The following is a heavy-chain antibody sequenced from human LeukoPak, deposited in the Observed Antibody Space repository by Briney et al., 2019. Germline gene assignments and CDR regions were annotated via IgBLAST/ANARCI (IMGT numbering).Heavy chain of an antibody. CDR1: GGSISSSYY. CDR2: IYDSGTT. V-gene: IGHV4-39*01. Sequence: SETLSLTCTVSGGSISSSYYWGWIRQPPGKGLEWIGSIYDSGTTYYNPSLKSRVSISVDTSKKQFSLKLISVTAADTAVYYCASPWESGYYWGQGTPVTVSS. CDR3: ASPWESGYY. D-gene: IGHD3-10*01. J-gene: IGHJ4*02.